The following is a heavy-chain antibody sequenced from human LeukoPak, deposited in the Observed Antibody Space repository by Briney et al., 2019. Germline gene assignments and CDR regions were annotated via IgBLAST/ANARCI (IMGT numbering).Heavy chain of an antibody. Sequence: SQTLSLTCTVSGGSISSGDYYWSWIRQPPGKGLEWIGYIYYSGSTYYNPSLKSRVTISVDTSKNQFSLKLSSVTAADTAVYYCARGFGPLDAFDIWGQGTMVTVSS. V-gene: IGHV4-30-4*01. D-gene: IGHD3-10*01. CDR2: IYYSGST. CDR1: GGSISSGDYY. J-gene: IGHJ3*02. CDR3: ARGFGPLDAFDI.